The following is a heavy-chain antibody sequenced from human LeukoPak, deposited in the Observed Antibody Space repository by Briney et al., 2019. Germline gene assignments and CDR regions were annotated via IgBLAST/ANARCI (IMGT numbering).Heavy chain of an antibody. J-gene: IGHJ4*02. Sequence: PGGSLRLSCAASGFTFSSYGMHWVRQAPGKGLEWVAFIRYDGSNKYYADSVKGRFTISRDNSKNTLYLQMNSLRAEDTAVYYCAREIEDIVVVPAAMSNYFDYWGQGTLVTVSS. V-gene: IGHV3-30*02. D-gene: IGHD2-2*01. CDR2: IRYDGSNK. CDR1: GFTFSSYG. CDR3: AREIEDIVVVPAAMSNYFDY.